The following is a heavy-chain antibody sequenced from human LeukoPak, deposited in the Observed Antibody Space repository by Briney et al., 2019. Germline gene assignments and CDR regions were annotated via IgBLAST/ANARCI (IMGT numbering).Heavy chain of an antibody. CDR3: AREIYCSASSCTGGVFDI. Sequence: GGSLRLSCAASGFTVSSNYMSWVRQAPGKGLEWVSVIYSGGSTYYADSVKGRFTISRDNSKNTLYLQMNSLRVENTAVYYCAREIYCSASSCTGGVFDIWGQGTMVTVSS. V-gene: IGHV3-53*01. D-gene: IGHD2-15*01. J-gene: IGHJ3*02. CDR1: GFTVSSNY. CDR2: IYSGGST.